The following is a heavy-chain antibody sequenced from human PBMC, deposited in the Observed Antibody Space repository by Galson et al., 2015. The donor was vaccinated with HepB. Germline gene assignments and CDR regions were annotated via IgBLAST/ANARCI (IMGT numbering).Heavy chain of an antibody. CDR2: ISHSGSV. J-gene: IGHJ3*02. CDR1: GVSISNYY. CDR3: ARVGDFWSGYSAAFDI. D-gene: IGHD3-3*01. Sequence: SETLSLTCTVSGVSISNYYWSWIRQPPGKGLEWIGYISHSGSVNYSPSLGSRVTISVDTSKNQFSLKLSSVTAADTAVYYCARVGDFWSGYSAAFDIWGQGTMVTVSS. V-gene: IGHV4-59*01.